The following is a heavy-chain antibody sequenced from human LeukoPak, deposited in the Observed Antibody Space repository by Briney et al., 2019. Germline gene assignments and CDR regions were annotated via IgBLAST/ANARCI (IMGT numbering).Heavy chain of an antibody. V-gene: IGHV1-2*02. CDR3: AREKQLIYGVGFDP. CDR2: INPSSGGT. CDR1: GYPFTAYY. Sequence: ASVKVSCKASGYPFTAYYLHWVRQAPGQGLEWMGWINPSSGGTNYAQNFQGRVTLTRDTSITTAYMELSSLTSADTAVYYCAREKQLIYGVGFDPWGQGTLVTVSP. D-gene: IGHD2-2*02. J-gene: IGHJ5*02.